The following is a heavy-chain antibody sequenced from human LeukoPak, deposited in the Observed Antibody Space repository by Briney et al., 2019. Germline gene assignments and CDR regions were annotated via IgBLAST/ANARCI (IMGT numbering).Heavy chain of an antibody. CDR2: IKQDGSEK. J-gene: IGHJ3*02. CDR3: ARQDSSGYYEGFDI. D-gene: IGHD3-22*01. V-gene: IGHV3-7*01. CDR1: GFTFSSYA. Sequence: PGGSLRLSCAASGFTFSSYAMSWVRQAPGKGLEWVANIKQDGSEKYYVDSVKGRFTISRDNAKNSLYLQMNSLRAEDTAVYYCARQDSSGYYEGFDIWGRGTTVTVSS.